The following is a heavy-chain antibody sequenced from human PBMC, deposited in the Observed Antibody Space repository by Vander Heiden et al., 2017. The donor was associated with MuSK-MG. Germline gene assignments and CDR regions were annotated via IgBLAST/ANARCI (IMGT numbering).Heavy chain of an antibody. J-gene: IGHJ4*02. CDR2: ITPISGDT. V-gene: IGHV1-2*02. D-gene: IGHD2-2*01. CDR1: GYTFTAFY. Sequence: QVQLVQSGVEVKKPGASVKVYCKASGYTFTAFYFPWVRQATGQGREWMGWITPISGDTYYTQNFQGRVTMAWDTSISTAYMELSRLISDDTAVYFCARGGFGYCTSASCYPIDFWGQGTLVTVSS. CDR3: ARGGFGYCTSASCYPIDF.